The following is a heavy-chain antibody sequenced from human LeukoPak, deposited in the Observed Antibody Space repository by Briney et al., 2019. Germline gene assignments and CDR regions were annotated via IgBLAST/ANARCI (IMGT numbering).Heavy chain of an antibody. CDR1: GCTFSSYA. CDR2: IIPIFGTA. D-gene: IGHD3-22*01. J-gene: IGHJ4*02. V-gene: IGHV1-69*13. Sequence: SVKVSCKASGCTFSSYAISWVRQAPGQGLEWMGGIIPIFGTANYAQKFQGRVTITADESTSTAYMELSSLRPEDTAVYYCARDRRDSSGYSHDYWGQGTLVTVSS. CDR3: ARDRRDSSGYSHDY.